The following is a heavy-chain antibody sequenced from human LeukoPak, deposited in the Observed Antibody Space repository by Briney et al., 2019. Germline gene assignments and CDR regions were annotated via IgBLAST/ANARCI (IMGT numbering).Heavy chain of an antibody. V-gene: IGHV3-23*01. CDR1: GFSLSGYG. CDR3: VEGSWYN. D-gene: IGHD3-3*01. Sequence: GGSLRLSCAASGFSLSGYGMNWVRQAPGKGLAWVSYIAGSDTATYYVDSVKGRFTISRDKSKNTLYLQMNSLRAEDTAVYYCVEGSWYNWGQGTLVTVSS. J-gene: IGHJ4*02. CDR2: IAGSDTAT.